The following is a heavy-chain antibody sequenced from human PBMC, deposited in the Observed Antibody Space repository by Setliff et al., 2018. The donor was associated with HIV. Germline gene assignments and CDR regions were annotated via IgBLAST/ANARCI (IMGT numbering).Heavy chain of an antibody. CDR3: AGGDLYGDYAFSY. D-gene: IGHD4-17*01. V-gene: IGHV4-59*03. J-gene: IGHJ4*02. CDR2: IYYSGSS. Sequence: SETLSLTCTVSGGSISSYYWNVFRQPPGKGLEWIGYIYYSGSSNYNPSLKSRVTISVDTSNNQFSLKLSSVTAADTAVYYCAGGDLYGDYAFSYWGQGTLVTVSS. CDR1: GGSISSYY.